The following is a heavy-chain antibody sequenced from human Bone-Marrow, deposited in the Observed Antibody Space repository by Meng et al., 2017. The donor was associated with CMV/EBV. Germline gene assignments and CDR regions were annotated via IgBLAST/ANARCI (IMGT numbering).Heavy chain of an antibody. D-gene: IGHD1-1*01. CDR2: INHSGST. Sequence: GSLRLSCAVYGGSFSGYYWSWIRQPPGKGLEWIGEINHSGSTNYNPSLKSRVTISVDTSKNQFSLKLSSVTAADTAVYYCARGTRGGANWFVDYWGQGTLVTVSS. J-gene: IGHJ4*02. CDR3: ARGTRGGANWFVDY. CDR1: GGSFSGYY. V-gene: IGHV4-34*01.